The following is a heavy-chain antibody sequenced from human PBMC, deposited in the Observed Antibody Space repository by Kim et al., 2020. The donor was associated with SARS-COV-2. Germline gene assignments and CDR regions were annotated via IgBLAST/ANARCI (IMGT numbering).Heavy chain of an antibody. D-gene: IGHD3-3*01. CDR1: GFTFGDYA. Sequence: GGSLRLSCTASGFTFGDYAMSWFRQAPGKGLEWVGFIRSKAYGGTTEYAASVKGRFTISRDDSKSIAYLQMNSLKTEDTAVYYCTRGAPGDYDFWSGYYMGADYYYYYYMDVWGKGTTVTVSS. J-gene: IGHJ6*03. CDR2: IRSKAYGGTT. CDR3: TRGAPGDYDFWSGYYMGADYYYYYYMDV. V-gene: IGHV3-49*03.